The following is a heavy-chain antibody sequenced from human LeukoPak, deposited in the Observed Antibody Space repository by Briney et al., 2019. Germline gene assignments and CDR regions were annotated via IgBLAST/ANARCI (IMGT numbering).Heavy chain of an antibody. J-gene: IGHJ3*02. CDR1: GYTFTSYF. D-gene: IGHD4-17*01. Sequence: ASVNVSCKASGYTFTSYFIHWVRQAPGQGLEWMGIINPSGGSSTHAQKFQGTVTMTRDTSTTTVYMEVSSLRSEDTAVYYCAREAYYGDYARAFDIWGQGTVVTVSS. V-gene: IGHV1-46*01. CDR3: AREAYYGDYARAFDI. CDR2: INPSGGSS.